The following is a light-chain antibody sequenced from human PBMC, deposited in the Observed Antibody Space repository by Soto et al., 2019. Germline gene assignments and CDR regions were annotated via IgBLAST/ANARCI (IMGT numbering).Light chain of an antibody. Sequence: EMVMTQSPLSLPVTPGEPASISCRSSQSLLYRNGHHSLDWYLQKPVQSPQLLIYLGSNRASGVPDRFSGSGSGTDVTLKISRVEAEDVGVYYCMQALEAPRTFGQGTKVELK. J-gene: IGKJ1*01. CDR3: MQALEAPRT. CDR2: LGS. V-gene: IGKV2-28*01. CDR1: QSLLYRNGHHS.